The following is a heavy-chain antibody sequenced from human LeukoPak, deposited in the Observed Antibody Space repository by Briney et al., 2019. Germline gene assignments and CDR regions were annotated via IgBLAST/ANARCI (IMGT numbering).Heavy chain of an antibody. CDR2: TYYRSKWYN. D-gene: IGHD3-10*01. Sequence: SQTLSLTCAISGDSVSSNSAAWNWIRQSPSRGLEWLRRTYYRSKWYNDYAVSVKSRITINPDTSKNQFSLQLNSVTPEDTAVYYCARDGVWFGELSYYYYGMDVWGQGTTVTVSS. J-gene: IGHJ6*02. CDR3: ARDGVWFGELSYYYYGMDV. V-gene: IGHV6-1*01. CDR1: GDSVSSNSAA.